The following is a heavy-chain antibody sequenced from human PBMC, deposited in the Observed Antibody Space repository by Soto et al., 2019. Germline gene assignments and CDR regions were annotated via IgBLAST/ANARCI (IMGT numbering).Heavy chain of an antibody. CDR3: ARSPIRGGSYAFDY. CDR2: ISSSSSYT. Sequence: PGGSLRLSCAASGFTFSDYYMSWIRQAPGKGLKWVSYISSSSSYTNYADSVKGRFTISRDNAKNSLYLQMNSLRAEDTAVYYCARSPIRGGSYAFDYWGQGTLVTVSS. D-gene: IGHD1-26*01. V-gene: IGHV3-11*03. J-gene: IGHJ4*02. CDR1: GFTFSDYY.